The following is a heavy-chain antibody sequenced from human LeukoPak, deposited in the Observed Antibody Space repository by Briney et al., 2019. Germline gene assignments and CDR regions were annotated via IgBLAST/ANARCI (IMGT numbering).Heavy chain of an antibody. CDR2: ISYDGSNK. J-gene: IGHJ4*02. CDR1: GFTFSSYG. V-gene: IGHV3-30*18. CDR3: AKPHSSGSIDY. D-gene: IGHD6-19*01. Sequence: GRSLRLSCAASGFTFSSYGMHWVRQAPGKGLEWVAVISYDGSNKYYADSVMGRFTISRDNSKNTLYLQMNSLRAEDTAVYYCAKPHSSGSIDYWGQGTLVTVSS.